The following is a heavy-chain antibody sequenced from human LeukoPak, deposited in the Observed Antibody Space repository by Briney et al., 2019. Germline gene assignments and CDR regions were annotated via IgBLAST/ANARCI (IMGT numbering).Heavy chain of an antibody. CDR1: GGSISSSSSY. Sequence: SETLSLTCTVSGGSISSSSSYWGWIRQPPGKGLEWIGSIYYSGSTYNNPSLKSRVTISADASKNQFSLKLSSVTAADTAVYYCARDGEVLSSIWFWFDPWGQGTLVTVSS. V-gene: IGHV4-39*07. D-gene: IGHD6-13*01. CDR2: IYYSGST. J-gene: IGHJ5*02. CDR3: ARDGEVLSSIWFWFDP.